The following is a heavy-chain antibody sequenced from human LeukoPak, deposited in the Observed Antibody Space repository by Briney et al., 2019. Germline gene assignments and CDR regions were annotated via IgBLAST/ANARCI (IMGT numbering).Heavy chain of an antibody. CDR3: ASLRSVVVTAPPGEQENWFDP. D-gene: IGHD2-21*02. Sequence: SETLSLTCAVYGGSFSGYYWSWIRQPPGKGLEWIGEINHSGSTNCNPSLKSRVTISVDTSKNQFSLKLSSVTAADTAVYYRASLRSVVVTAPPGEQENWFDPWGQGTLVTVSS. CDR1: GGSFSGYY. CDR2: INHSGST. J-gene: IGHJ5*02. V-gene: IGHV4-34*01.